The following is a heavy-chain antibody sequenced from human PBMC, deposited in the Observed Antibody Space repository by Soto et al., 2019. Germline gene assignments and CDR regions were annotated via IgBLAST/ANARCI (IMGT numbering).Heavy chain of an antibody. V-gene: IGHV3-23*01. CDR2: ISGSGGST. CDR1: GFTFSSYA. Sequence: EVQLLESGGGLVQPGGSLRLSCAASGFTFSSYAMSWVRQAPGKGLEWVSAISGSGGSTYYADPVKGRFTISRDNSKNTLYLQMNSLRAEDTAVYYCAKVLDLTGYYHDYWGQGTLVTVSS. CDR3: AKVLDLTGYYHDY. D-gene: IGHD3-9*01. J-gene: IGHJ4*02.